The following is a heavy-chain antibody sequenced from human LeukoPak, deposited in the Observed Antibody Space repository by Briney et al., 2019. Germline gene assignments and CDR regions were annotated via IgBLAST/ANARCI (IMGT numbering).Heavy chain of an antibody. D-gene: IGHD1-26*01. Sequence: SETLSLTCTVSGGSISINSYYWGWIRQPPGKGLEWIGSIYYSGSTYYNPSLKSRVTISVDTSKNQFSLKLSSVTAADTAVYYCASLRERSYYARGFDYWGQGTLVTVSS. CDR3: ASLRERSYYARGFDY. J-gene: IGHJ4*02. CDR2: IYYSGST. V-gene: IGHV4-39*01. CDR1: GGSISINSYY.